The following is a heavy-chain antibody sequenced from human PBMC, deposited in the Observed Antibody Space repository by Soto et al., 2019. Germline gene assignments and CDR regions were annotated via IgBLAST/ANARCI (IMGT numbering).Heavy chain of an antibody. CDR3: AKGYSGYDPENYYYYYGMDV. CDR1: GFTFSSYA. J-gene: IGHJ6*02. V-gene: IGHV3-23*01. Sequence: GGSLRLSCAASGFTFSSYAVSWVRQAPGKGLEWVSTISGSGGSTYYADSVKGRFTISRDNSKNTLYLQMNSLRAEDTAVYYCAKGYSGYDPENYYYYYGMDVWGQGTTVTVSS. CDR2: ISGSGGST. D-gene: IGHD5-12*01.